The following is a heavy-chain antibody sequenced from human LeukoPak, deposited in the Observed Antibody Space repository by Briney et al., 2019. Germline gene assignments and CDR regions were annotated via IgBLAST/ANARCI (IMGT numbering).Heavy chain of an antibody. CDR1: GFTVSSNY. CDR3: ARHVDTAMAKGAFDI. CDR2: IDPDGRST. D-gene: IGHD5-18*01. Sequence: GGSLRLSCAASGFTVSSNYMSWVRQAPGKGLEWVSYIDPDGRSTSYADSVKGRFTISRDNAKNTLYLQMNSLRAEDTAVYYCARHVDTAMAKGAFDIWGQGTMVTVSS. V-gene: IGHV3-74*01. J-gene: IGHJ3*02.